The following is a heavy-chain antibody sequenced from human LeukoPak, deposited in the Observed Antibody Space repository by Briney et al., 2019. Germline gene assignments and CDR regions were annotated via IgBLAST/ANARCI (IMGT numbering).Heavy chain of an antibody. V-gene: IGHV3-30*03. CDR2: ITYDGSNK. Sequence: PGGSLRLSCAASGFSFKDYNMHRVRQAPGKGLEWVAVITYDGSNKYYTDSVKGRFTISRDNSKSTLYLQMNSLRAEDTAVYYCAREESSSSGYYFDYWGQGALVTVSS. CDR1: GFSFKDYN. CDR3: AREESSSSGYYFDY. D-gene: IGHD6-6*01. J-gene: IGHJ4*02.